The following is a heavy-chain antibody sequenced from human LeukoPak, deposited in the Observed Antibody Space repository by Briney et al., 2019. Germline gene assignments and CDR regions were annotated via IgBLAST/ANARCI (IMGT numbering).Heavy chain of an antibody. CDR2: ISWNSGNI. CDR1: GLTFDGYA. D-gene: IGHD5-12*01. CDR3: AKGYSGYYYFDY. Sequence: GGSLRLSCAASGLTFDGYAMHWVRQAPGKGLEWVSGISWNSGNIAYADSVKGRFTISRDNAKNSLYLQMNSLRAEDTAVYYCAKGYSGYYYFDYWGQGTLVTVSS. J-gene: IGHJ4*02. V-gene: IGHV3-9*01.